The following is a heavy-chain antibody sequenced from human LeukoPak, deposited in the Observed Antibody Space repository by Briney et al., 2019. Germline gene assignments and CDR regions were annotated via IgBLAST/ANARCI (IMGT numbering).Heavy chain of an antibody. CDR2: ISWNSGSI. D-gene: IGHD1-7*01. J-gene: IGHJ3*02. V-gene: IGHV3-9*01. CDR3: AKDISDNWNYVGAFDI. Sequence: PGGSLRLSCAASGFTFDDYAMHWVRQAPGKGLEWVSGISWNSGSIGYADSVKGRLTISRDNAKNSLYLQMNSLRAEDTALYYCAKDISDNWNYVGAFDIWGQGTMVTVSS. CDR1: GFTFDDYA.